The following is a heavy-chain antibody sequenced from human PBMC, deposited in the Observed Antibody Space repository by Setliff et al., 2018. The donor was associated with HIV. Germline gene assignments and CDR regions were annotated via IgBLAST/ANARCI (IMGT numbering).Heavy chain of an antibody. CDR1: GFTFSNYA. V-gene: IGHV3-23*01. Sequence: GSLKISCVASGFTFSNYAMSWVRQAPGKGLEWVSAISGGGGTTYYADSVKGRFTISRDNSKNTLYLKMNSLRAEDTAVYYCAKGSGYYESAFDIWGQGTMVTVSS. CDR2: ISGGGGTT. CDR3: AKGSGYYESAFDI. J-gene: IGHJ3*02. D-gene: IGHD3-22*01.